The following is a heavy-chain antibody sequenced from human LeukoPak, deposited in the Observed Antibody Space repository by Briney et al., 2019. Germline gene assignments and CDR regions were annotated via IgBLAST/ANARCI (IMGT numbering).Heavy chain of an antibody. CDR1: GGSISSSTYY. D-gene: IGHD3-10*01. Sequence: SETLSLTCTVSGGSISSSTYYWGWIRQPPGKGLEWIGSISYSGKTYYNPSLKSRVTMSVDTSRNQFSVKLSSVTAADTAVYYCARGLFQYKAYYGRSAYYGMDVWGQGTTVTVSS. CDR2: ISYSGKT. CDR3: ARGLFQYKAYYGRSAYYGMDV. J-gene: IGHJ6*02. V-gene: IGHV4-39*07.